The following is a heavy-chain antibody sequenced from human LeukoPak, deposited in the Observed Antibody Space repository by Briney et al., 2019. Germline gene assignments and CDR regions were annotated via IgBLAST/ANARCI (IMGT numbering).Heavy chain of an antibody. D-gene: IGHD1-1*01. V-gene: IGHV4-34*01. CDR3: ARGRGPLAELERYGSGWFDP. CDR1: GGSINTYY. CDR2: INHSGST. Sequence: SETLSLTCTVSGGSINTYYWSWIRQPPGKGLEWIGEINHSGSTNYNPSLKSRVTISVDTSKNQFSLKLSSVTAADTAVYYCARGRGPLAELERYGSGWFDPWGQGTLVTVSS. J-gene: IGHJ5*02.